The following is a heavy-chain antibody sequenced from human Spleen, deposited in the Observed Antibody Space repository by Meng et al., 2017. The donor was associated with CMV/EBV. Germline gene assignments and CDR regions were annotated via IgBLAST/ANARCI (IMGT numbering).Heavy chain of an antibody. CDR3: ANDKSLYCSGGTCYGGVNY. J-gene: IGHJ4*02. CDR1: GGTFSSYA. Sequence: SVKVSCNASGGTFSSYAISWVRQAPGQGLEWMGGIIPIFGTANYAQKFQDRVTITTDESTSTVYMELSSLRPEDTAVYYCANDKSLYCSGGTCYGGVNYWGQGTLVTVSS. CDR2: IIPIFGTA. V-gene: IGHV1-69*05. D-gene: IGHD2-15*01.